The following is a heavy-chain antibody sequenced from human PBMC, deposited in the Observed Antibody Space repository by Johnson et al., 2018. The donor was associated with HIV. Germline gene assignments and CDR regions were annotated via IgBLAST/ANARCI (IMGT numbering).Heavy chain of an antibody. J-gene: IGHJ3*02. D-gene: IGHD3-22*01. V-gene: IGHV3-66*02. CDR3: ARDRGNYYDSSGYYGLGAFDI. CDR2: IYSGGST. CDR1: GFSVSSKY. Sequence: VHLVESGGGVVRPGGSLRLSCAASGFSVSSKYMSWVRQAPGKGLEWVSVIYSGGSTFYADSVKGRFTISRDNSKNTLYLQMNSLRAEDTAVYYCARDRGNYYDSSGYYGLGAFDIWGQGTMVTVSS.